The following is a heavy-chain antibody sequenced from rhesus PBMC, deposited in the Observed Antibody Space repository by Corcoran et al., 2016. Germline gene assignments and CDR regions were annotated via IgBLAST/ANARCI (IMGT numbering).Heavy chain of an antibody. Sequence: QVQLQQWGEGLVKPSETLSLTCAVYGGSISGYYYWSWIRQPPGKGLEWIGYIYGNSASTNYNPSLKNRVTISKYTSKNQFSLKLSSVTAADTAVYYCARDLGYCSGIYCYVLDYWGQGVLVTVSS. D-gene: IGHD2-27*01. CDR2: IYGNSAST. J-gene: IGHJ4*01. CDR1: GGSISGYYY. CDR3: ARDLGYCSGIYCYVLDY. V-gene: IGHV4-73*01.